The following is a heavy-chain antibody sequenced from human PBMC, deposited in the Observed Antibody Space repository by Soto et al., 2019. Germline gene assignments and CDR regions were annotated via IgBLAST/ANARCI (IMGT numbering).Heavy chain of an antibody. J-gene: IGHJ6*02. V-gene: IGHV3-30*18. CDR2: ILYDGSNE. Sequence: GGSLRLSCVGSGFLFGSYGMHWVRQAPGKGLEWVALILYDGSNEYYADTVKGRFTISRDNSKNTLYLQMNSLRAEDTAVYYCAKENWYDTSSYYSYNYGMDVWGQGTTVTVSS. CDR1: GFLFGSYG. D-gene: IGHD2-2*01. CDR3: AKENWYDTSSYYSYNYGMDV.